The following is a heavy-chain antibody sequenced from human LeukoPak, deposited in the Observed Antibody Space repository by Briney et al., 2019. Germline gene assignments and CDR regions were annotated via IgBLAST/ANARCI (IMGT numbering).Heavy chain of an antibody. V-gene: IGHV3-30*04. J-gene: IGHJ6*04. CDR3: ARCWLAAAPSYYYYYGMDV. D-gene: IGHD6-13*01. Sequence: PGGSLRLSCAASGFTFSSYAMHWVRQAPGKGLEWVAVISYNGSNKYYADSVKGRFTISRDNSKNTLYLQMNSLRAEDTAVYYCARCWLAAAPSYYYYYGMDVWGKGTTVTVSS. CDR2: ISYNGSNK. CDR1: GFTFSSYA.